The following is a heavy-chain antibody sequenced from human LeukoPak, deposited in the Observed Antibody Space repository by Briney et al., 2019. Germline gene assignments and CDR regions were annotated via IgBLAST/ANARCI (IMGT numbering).Heavy chain of an antibody. CDR1: GGSISSSSYY. D-gene: IGHD3-3*01. V-gene: IGHV4-39*01. J-gene: IGHJ4*02. CDR2: IYYSGST. CDR3: ARQLGYYDFWSGYYTGNYFDY. Sequence: SETLSLTCTVSGGSISSSSYYWGWIRQPPGKGLEWIGSIYYSGSTYYNPSLKSRVTISVDTSKNQFSLKLSSVTAADTSVYYCARQLGYYDFWSGYYTGNYFDYWGQGTLVTVSP.